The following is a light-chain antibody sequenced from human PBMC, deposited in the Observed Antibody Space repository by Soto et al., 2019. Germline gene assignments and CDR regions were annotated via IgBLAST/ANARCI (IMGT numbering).Light chain of an antibody. Sequence: QSVLTQPPSVSGAQGQRVTISYTGSSSNIGAGYDVHWYQQFPGRAPKLLIYANTNRPSGVPDRFSGSKSVTSASLAIAGLLAEDEADYYCQSYDSSLTVFGTGTKVTVL. V-gene: IGLV1-40*01. CDR1: SSNIGAGYD. CDR2: ANT. CDR3: QSYDSSLTV. J-gene: IGLJ1*01.